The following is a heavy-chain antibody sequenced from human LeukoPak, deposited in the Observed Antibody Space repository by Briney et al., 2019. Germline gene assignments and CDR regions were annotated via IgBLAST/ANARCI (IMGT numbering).Heavy chain of an antibody. J-gene: IGHJ4*02. CDR1: GGSISSYY. V-gene: IGHV4-59*08. Sequence: SGTLSLTCTVSGGSISSYYWSWIRQPPGKGLEWIGDIYYSGSTNYNPSLKSRVTISVDTSKNQFSLRLSSVTAADTAVYYSARLASGSYGPLTPFDYWGQGTLVTVSS. CDR3: ARLASGSYGPLTPFDY. D-gene: IGHD1-26*01. CDR2: IYYSGST.